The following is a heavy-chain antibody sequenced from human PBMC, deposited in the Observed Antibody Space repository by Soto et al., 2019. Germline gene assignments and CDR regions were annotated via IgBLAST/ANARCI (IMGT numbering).Heavy chain of an antibody. V-gene: IGHV1-3*01. J-gene: IGHJ6*02. CDR1: CYTLTSYA. CDR2: INAGNGNT. D-gene: IGHD6-6*01. CDR3: AVDSSSSPYYYYGMEV. Sequence: GAPVKVSCKRRCYTLTSYAMHLFGHPPEQRLEWMGWINAGNGNTKYSQKFQGRVTITRDTSASTAYMELSSLRSEDTAVYYCAVDSSSSPYYYYGMEVWGQGTTVTVSS.